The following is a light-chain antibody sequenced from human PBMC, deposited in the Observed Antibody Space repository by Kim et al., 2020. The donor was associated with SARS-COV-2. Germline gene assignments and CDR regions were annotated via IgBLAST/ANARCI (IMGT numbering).Light chain of an antibody. J-gene: IGKJ2*01. V-gene: IGKV3-20*01. CDR1: QSVSSSY. CDR2: GAS. Sequence: PGERATLPCRASQSVSSSYLAWYQQKPGQAPRLLIYGASSRATGIPDRFSGSGSGTDFTLTISRLEPEDFVVYYCQQYGSSPPYTFGQGTKLEI. CDR3: QQYGSSPPYT.